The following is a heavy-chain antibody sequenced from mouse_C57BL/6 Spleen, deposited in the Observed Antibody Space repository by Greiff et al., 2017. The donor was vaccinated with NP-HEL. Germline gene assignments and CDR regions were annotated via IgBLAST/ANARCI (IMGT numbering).Heavy chain of an antibody. CDR3: ARWDYGGTWFAY. CDR2: IDPSDSYT. V-gene: IGHV1-69*01. CDR1: GYTFTSYW. Sequence: QVQLQQPGAELVMPGASVKLSCKASGYTFTSYWMHWVKQRPGQGLEWIGEIDPSDSYTNYNQKFKGKSTLTVDKSSSTAYMQLSSLTSEESAVYYCARWDYGGTWFAYWGQGTLVTVSA. J-gene: IGHJ3*01. D-gene: IGHD2-4*01.